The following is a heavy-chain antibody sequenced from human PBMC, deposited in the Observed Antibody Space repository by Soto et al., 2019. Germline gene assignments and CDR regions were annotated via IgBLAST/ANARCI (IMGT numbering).Heavy chain of an antibody. J-gene: IGHJ4*02. V-gene: IGHV1-8*01. CDR3: TDRYSGYDCIGY. CDR1: GYTFTSYD. CDR2: MNPNSGNT. Sequence: QVQLVQSGAEVKKPGASVKVSCKASGYTFTSYDINWVRQATGQGLEWMGWMNPNSGNTGYAQKFKGRVTMTRNTSTTTADMELSSLRSEDTAVYYCTDRYSGYDCIGYWGQGTLVTVSS. D-gene: IGHD5-12*01.